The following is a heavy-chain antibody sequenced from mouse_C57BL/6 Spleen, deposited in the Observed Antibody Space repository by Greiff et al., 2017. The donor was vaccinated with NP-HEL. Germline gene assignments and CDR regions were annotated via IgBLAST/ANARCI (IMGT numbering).Heavy chain of an antibody. CDR2: IDPSDSYT. CDR3: AKVAHWYFDV. CDR1: GYTFTSYW. J-gene: IGHJ1*03. V-gene: IGHV1-69*01. Sequence: QVQLQQPGAELVMPGASVKLSCKASGYTFTSYWVHWVKQRPGQGLEWIGEIDPSDSYTNYNQKFKGKSTLTVDKSSSTAYMQLSSLTSEDSAVYYCAKVAHWYFDVWGTGTTVTVSS. D-gene: IGHD1-3*01.